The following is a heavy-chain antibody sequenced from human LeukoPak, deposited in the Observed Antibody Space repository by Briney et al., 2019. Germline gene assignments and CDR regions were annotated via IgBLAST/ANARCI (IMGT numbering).Heavy chain of an antibody. D-gene: IGHD6-13*01. CDR1: GYTFTSNY. CDR3: AIWYSDAFDI. Sequence: ASVKVSCKASGYTFTSNYIHWVRQAPGQGLEWMGMIYPRDGSTSYAQKFQDRVTISRDTSASIAYMELSSLRFEDTAVYYCAIWYSDAFDIWGQGTLVTVSS. V-gene: IGHV1-46*01. CDR2: IYPRDGST. J-gene: IGHJ3*02.